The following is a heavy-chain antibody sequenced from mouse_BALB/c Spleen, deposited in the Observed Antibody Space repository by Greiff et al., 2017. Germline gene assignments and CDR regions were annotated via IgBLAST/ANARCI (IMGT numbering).Heavy chain of an antibody. Sequence: EVQVVESGGGLVKPGGSLKLSCAASGFTFSDYYMYWVRQTPEKRLEWVATISDGGSYTYYPDSVKGRFTISRDNAKNNLYLQMSSLKSEDTAMYYCARALHDGYYAMDYWGQGTSVTVSS. CDR2: ISDGGSYT. J-gene: IGHJ4*01. CDR1: GFTFSDYY. CDR3: ARALHDGYYAMDY. D-gene: IGHD2-3*01. V-gene: IGHV5-4*02.